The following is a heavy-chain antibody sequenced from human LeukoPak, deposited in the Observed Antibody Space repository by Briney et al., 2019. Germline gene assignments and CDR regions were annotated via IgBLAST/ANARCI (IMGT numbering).Heavy chain of an antibody. V-gene: IGHV1-2*02. CDR3: ATRCTNGVCYKAYYMDV. CDR1: GYTLTSYY. CDR2: INLNGGGT. Sequence: ASVKVSCKASGYTLTSYYLHWVRQAPGQGLEWLGWINLNGGGTLSAQKFQGRVTMTRDASISTAYMELSGLRSDDTAVYYCATRCTNGVCYKAYYMDVWGKGTTITVSS. D-gene: IGHD2-8*01. J-gene: IGHJ6*03.